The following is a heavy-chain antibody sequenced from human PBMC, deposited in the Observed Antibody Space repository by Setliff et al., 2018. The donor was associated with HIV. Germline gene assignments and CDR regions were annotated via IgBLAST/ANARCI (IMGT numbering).Heavy chain of an antibody. Sequence: PGGSLRLSCAASGFIFSNHDFHWVRQAAAKGLEWVAAIGTGGDTNYADSVKGRFTISRDNAKNSLFLQMNSLRAEDTAVYYCARVGPYYGSGISANYFDYWGQGALVTVSS. J-gene: IGHJ4*02. CDR2: IGTGGDT. D-gene: IGHD3-10*01. V-gene: IGHV3-13*01. CDR3: ARVGPYYGSGISANYFDY. CDR1: GFIFSNHD.